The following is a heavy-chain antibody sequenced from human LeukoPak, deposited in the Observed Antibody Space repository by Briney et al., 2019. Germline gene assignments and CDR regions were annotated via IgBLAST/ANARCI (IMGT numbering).Heavy chain of an antibody. CDR1: GGSISSYY. CDR3: ARHGSQLWGFDP. D-gene: IGHD5-18*01. J-gene: IGHJ5*02. CDR2: IYTSGST. Sequence: SETLSLTCTVSGGSISSYYWSWIRQPPGKGPEWIGYIYTSGSTNYNPSLKSRVTISVDTSKNQFSLKLSSVTAADTAVYYCARHGSQLWGFDPWGQGTLVTVSS. V-gene: IGHV4-4*09.